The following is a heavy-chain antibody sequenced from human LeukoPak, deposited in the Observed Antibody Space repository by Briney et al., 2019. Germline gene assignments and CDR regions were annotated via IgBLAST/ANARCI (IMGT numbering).Heavy chain of an antibody. V-gene: IGHV3-73*01. CDR3: AKGSIWFGELYYFDY. Sequence: GGSLRLSCAASGFTFSGSAMHWVRQASGKGLEWVGRIRSKANSYATAYAASVKGRFTISRDDSKNTLYLQMNSLRAEDTAVYYCAKGSIWFGELYYFDYWGQGTLVTVSS. D-gene: IGHD3-10*01. CDR1: GFTFSGSA. J-gene: IGHJ4*02. CDR2: IRSKANSYAT.